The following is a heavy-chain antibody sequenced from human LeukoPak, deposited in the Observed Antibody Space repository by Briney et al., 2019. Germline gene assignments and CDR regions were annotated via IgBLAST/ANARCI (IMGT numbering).Heavy chain of an antibody. CDR3: ARDNTLIGIAAAGTPDY. CDR2: ISYDGSNK. J-gene: IGHJ4*02. Sequence: GGSLRLSCAASGFTFSSYAMHWVRQAPGKGLEWVAVISYDGSNKYYADSVKGRFTISRDNSKNTLYLQMNSLRAEDTAVYYCARDNTLIGIAAAGTPDYWGQGTLVTVSS. D-gene: IGHD6-13*01. V-gene: IGHV3-30*04. CDR1: GFTFSSYA.